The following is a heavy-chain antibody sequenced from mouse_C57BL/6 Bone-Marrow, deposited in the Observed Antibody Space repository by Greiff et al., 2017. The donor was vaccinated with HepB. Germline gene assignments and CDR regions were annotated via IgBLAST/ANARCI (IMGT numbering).Heavy chain of an antibody. D-gene: IGHD1-1*01. CDR1: GYTFTSYS. V-gene: IGHV1-4*01. CDR3: ARSGVYGSYYFGY. CDR2: INPSSGYT. J-gene: IGHJ2*01. Sequence: QVQLQQSGAELARPGASVKMSCKASGYTFTSYSMHWVKQRPGQGLEWIGYINPSSGYTKYNQKFKDKATLTADKSSSTAYMQLSSLTSEDSAVYYCARSGVYGSYYFGYWGKGTTLTVAS.